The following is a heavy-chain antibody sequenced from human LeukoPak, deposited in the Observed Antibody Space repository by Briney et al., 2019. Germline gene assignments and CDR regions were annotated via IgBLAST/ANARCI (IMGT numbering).Heavy chain of an antibody. CDR2: ISSSGSTI. V-gene: IGHV3-48*03. J-gene: IGHJ6*04. Sequence: PGGSLRLSCAASGFTFSSYEMNLVRQAPGKGLELVSYISSSGSTIYYADSVKGRFTISRDNAKNSMYLQMNSLRAEDTAVYYCAELGITMIGGVWGKGTTVTISS. CDR3: AELGITMIGGV. CDR1: GFTFSSYE. D-gene: IGHD3-10*02.